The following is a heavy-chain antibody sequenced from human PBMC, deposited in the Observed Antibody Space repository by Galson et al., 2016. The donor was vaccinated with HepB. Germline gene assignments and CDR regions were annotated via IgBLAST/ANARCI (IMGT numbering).Heavy chain of an antibody. CDR2: IYSSGST. D-gene: IGHD4-23*01. CDR1: GGSINNYY. CDR3: ARGVLDVGGYSIFRSRKEKPNCFDP. V-gene: IGHV4-4*07. Sequence: SETLSLTCTVSGGSINNYYWTWIRQPAGKGLEWIGRIYSSGSTNYNPSLQSRVVMSVDTSKNQFSLRLNSVTAADTAMYYCARGVLDVGGYSIFRSRKEKPNCFDPWGQGTLVTVSS. J-gene: IGHJ5*02.